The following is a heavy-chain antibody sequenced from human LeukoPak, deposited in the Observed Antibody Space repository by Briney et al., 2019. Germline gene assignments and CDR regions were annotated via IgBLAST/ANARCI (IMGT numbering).Heavy chain of an antibody. CDR2: ISSSSSYI. Sequence: PGGSLRLSCAASGFTFSSYSMNWVRQAPGKGLEWVSSISSSSSYIYYADSVKGRFTISRDNAKNSLYLQMNSLRAEDTAVYYCARDQVSWISGEDYWGQGTLVTVSS. CDR1: GFTFSSYS. V-gene: IGHV3-21*01. CDR3: ARDQVSWISGEDY. J-gene: IGHJ4*02. D-gene: IGHD7-27*01.